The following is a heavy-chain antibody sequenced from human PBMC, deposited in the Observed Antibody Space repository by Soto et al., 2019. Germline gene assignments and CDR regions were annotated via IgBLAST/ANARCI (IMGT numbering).Heavy chain of an antibody. Sequence: GGSLRLSCAASGFTFSSYGMHWVRQAPGKGLEWVAVISYDGSNKYYADSVKGRFTISRDNSKNTLYLQMNSLRAEDTAVYYCAKDLFGVVITLNPYYYYGMDVWGQGTTVTVS. D-gene: IGHD3-3*01. CDR3: AKDLFGVVITLNPYYYYGMDV. V-gene: IGHV3-30*18. CDR1: GFTFSSYG. CDR2: ISYDGSNK. J-gene: IGHJ6*02.